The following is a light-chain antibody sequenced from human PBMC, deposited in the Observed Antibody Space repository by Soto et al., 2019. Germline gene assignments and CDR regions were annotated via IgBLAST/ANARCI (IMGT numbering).Light chain of an antibody. Sequence: QSVLTQPPSVSGAPGQTVTISCTGSSSNIGGGYDVHWYQQLPGTAPKLLIYDNSNRPSGVPDRFSGSKSGTSASLAITGRQAEDEADYYCQSYDSSLSGVVFGGGTKVTVL. J-gene: IGLJ2*01. CDR1: SSNIGGGYD. CDR3: QSYDSSLSGVV. V-gene: IGLV1-40*01. CDR2: DNS.